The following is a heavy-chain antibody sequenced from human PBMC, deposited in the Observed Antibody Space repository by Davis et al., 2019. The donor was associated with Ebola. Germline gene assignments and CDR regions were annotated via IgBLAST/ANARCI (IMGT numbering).Heavy chain of an antibody. V-gene: IGHV3-30-3*01. Sequence: GESLKISCAASGFTFSDYYMSWIRQAPGKGLEWVAVISYDGSNKYYADSVKGRFTISRDNSKNTLYLQMNSLRAEDTAVYYCARDSSSWSLVFDYWGQGTLVTVSS. J-gene: IGHJ4*02. CDR3: ARDSSSWSLVFDY. CDR2: ISYDGSNK. D-gene: IGHD6-13*01. CDR1: GFTFSDYY.